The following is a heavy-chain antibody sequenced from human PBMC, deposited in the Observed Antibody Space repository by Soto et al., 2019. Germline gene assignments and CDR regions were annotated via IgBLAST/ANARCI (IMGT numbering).Heavy chain of an antibody. V-gene: IGHV1-69*02. CDR2: IIPILGIA. Sequence: SVKVSCKASGGTFSSYTISWVRQAPGQGLEWMGRIIPILGIANYAQKFQGRVTITADKSTSTAYMELSSLRSEDTAVYYCASAMVRRVILDYWGQGTLVTVSS. CDR3: ASAMVRRVILDY. J-gene: IGHJ4*02. CDR1: GGTFSSYT. D-gene: IGHD3-10*01.